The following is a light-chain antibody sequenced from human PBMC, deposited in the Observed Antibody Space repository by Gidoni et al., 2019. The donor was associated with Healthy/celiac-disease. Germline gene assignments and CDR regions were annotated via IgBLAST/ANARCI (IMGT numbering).Light chain of an antibody. Sequence: DIQMTQSPSTLSASVGDRVTITCRTTQPVNTWLAWYQQKPGKAPNLLIYRASSLKSGVPSRFSGSGSETEVTLTISSLQPDDLATYYCQQYNIFPWSFGQGTRFEIK. V-gene: IGKV1-5*03. CDR3: QQYNIFPWS. J-gene: IGKJ1*01. CDR1: QPVNTW. CDR2: RAS.